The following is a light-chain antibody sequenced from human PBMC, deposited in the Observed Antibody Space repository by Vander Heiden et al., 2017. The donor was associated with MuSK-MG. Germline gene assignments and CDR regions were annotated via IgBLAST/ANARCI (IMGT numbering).Light chain of an antibody. CDR1: QSVKSN. V-gene: IGKV3-15*01. Sequence: EIVMTQSPATLSVSPGERATISCRASQSVKSNLAWYKQQPGQAPRLLIYGASTRATGIPARFSGSGSGTEFTLTITSLQSEEFAVYYCQQYNTWPIFGQGTKVEIK. CDR2: GAS. J-gene: IGKJ1*01. CDR3: QQYNTWPI.